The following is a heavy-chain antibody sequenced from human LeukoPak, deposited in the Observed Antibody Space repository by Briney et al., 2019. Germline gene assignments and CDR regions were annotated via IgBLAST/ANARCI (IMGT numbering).Heavy chain of an antibody. CDR3: ARVYSSSWYLDY. CDR1: GGSFSGYY. J-gene: IGHJ4*02. CDR2: INHSGST. D-gene: IGHD6-13*01. Sequence: PSETLSLTCAVYGGSFSGYYWSWIRQPPGKGREWIGEINHSGSTNYNPSLKSRVTISVDTSKNQFSLKLSSVTAADTAVYYCARVYSSSWYLDYWGQRTLVTVSS. V-gene: IGHV4-34*01.